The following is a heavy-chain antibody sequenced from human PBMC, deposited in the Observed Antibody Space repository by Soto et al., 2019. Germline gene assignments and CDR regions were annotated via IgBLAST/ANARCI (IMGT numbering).Heavy chain of an antibody. CDR2: INPNGGST. CDR3: ATSVNSAMAFDY. V-gene: IGHV1-46*01. D-gene: IGHD5-18*01. CDR1: GYTFTHYY. Sequence: QVQLVQSGAEVKKPGASVKVSCKASGYTFTHYYIHWVRQAPGQGLEWMGIINPNGGSTTYAQKFRAGFTTTRETSTSTVYMELSSLRSEDSAVYYCATSVNSAMAFDYWGQGTLVTVSS. J-gene: IGHJ4*02.